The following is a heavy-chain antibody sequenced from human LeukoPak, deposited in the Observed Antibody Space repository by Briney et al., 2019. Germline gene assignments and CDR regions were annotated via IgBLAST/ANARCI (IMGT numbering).Heavy chain of an antibody. CDR1: GYTFTGCY. D-gene: IGHD3-3*01. V-gene: IGHV1-2*02. Sequence: ASVKVSCKASGYTFTGCYMHWVRQAPGQGLEWMGWINPNSGGTNYAQKFQGRVTMTRDTSISTAYMELSRLRSDDTAVYYCARVLGITIFGVANYYMDVWGKGTTVTVSS. CDR2: INPNSGGT. CDR3: ARVLGITIFGVANYYMDV. J-gene: IGHJ6*03.